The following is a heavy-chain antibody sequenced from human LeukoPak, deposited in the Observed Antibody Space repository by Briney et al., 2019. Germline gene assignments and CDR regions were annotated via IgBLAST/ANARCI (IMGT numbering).Heavy chain of an antibody. CDR1: GFSFSTYE. CDR3: ARVAYTYGFDY. D-gene: IGHD5-18*01. Sequence: GGSLRLSCAASGFSFSTYEMNWVRQAPGKGLEWVSYISSSGGTIYYADSLQGRFTISRDNAKNSLNLQMNSLRAEDTSVYYCARVAYTYGFDYWGQGTLVIVSS. V-gene: IGHV3-48*03. J-gene: IGHJ4*02. CDR2: ISSSGGTI.